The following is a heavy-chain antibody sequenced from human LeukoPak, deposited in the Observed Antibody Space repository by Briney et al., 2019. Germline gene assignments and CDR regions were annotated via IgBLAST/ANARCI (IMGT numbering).Heavy chain of an antibody. J-gene: IGHJ4*02. CDR1: GFTFSSYS. Sequence: GGSLRLSCAASGFTFSSYSMNWVRQAPGKGLEWVSSISSSSSYIYYADSVKGRFTISRDNAKNSLYLQMNSLRAEDTAVYYCARDCRRNPISCYFDYWGQGTLVTVSS. D-gene: IGHD2-15*01. CDR3: ARDCRRNPISCYFDY. CDR2: ISSSSSYI. V-gene: IGHV3-21*01.